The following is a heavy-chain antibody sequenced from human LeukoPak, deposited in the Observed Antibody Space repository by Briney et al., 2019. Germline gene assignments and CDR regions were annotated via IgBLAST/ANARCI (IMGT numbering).Heavy chain of an antibody. J-gene: IGHJ3*02. CDR1: GFTFDDYA. D-gene: IGHD3-10*01. CDR2: ISWNSGSR. CDR3: AKDYYYHSGSYSQGAFDI. Sequence: SLRLSCAASGFTFDDYAMHWVRQAPGKGLEWGSGISWNSGSRGYADSVKGRFTISRDNAKNSLYLQMNSLSPEDTALYYCAKDYYYHSGSYSQGAFDIWGQGTMVTVSS. V-gene: IGHV3-9*01.